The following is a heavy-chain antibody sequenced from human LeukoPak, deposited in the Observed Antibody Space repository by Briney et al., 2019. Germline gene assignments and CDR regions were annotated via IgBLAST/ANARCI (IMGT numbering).Heavy chain of an antibody. Sequence: SETLSLTCTVSGGFIASYYWSWIRQPPGKGLEWIGYIYYSWNTNYNPPLKSRVTMSMDTSKNQFSLKLESVTAADTAVYYCARPQHTAVTGVFDIWGQGTGVTVSS. CDR3: ARPQHTAVTGVFDI. D-gene: IGHD5-18*01. CDR2: IYYSWNT. V-gene: IGHV4-59*08. J-gene: IGHJ3*02. CDR1: GGFIASYY.